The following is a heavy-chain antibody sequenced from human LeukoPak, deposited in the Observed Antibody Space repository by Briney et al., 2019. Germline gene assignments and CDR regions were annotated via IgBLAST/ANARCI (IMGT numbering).Heavy chain of an antibody. CDR3: ATKTAGGAFDI. CDR2: IYPSGGT. J-gene: IGHJ3*02. V-gene: IGHV4-4*07. Sequence: SETLSLTCTVSGGSISCSYWNWIRQFAGKGLEWLAIIYPSGGTNYNPSLKSRVTMSVDMSKNQFSLKVNSVTAADTAIYYCATKTAGGAFDIWGQGTMVTVSS. D-gene: IGHD1-1*01. CDR1: GGSISCSY.